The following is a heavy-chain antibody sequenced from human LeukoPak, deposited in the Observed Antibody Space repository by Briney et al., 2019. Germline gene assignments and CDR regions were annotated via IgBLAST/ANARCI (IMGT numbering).Heavy chain of an antibody. V-gene: IGHV3-30*18. CDR1: GFTFNSYG. D-gene: IGHD5-24*01. J-gene: IGHJ4*02. Sequence: PGGSLRLSCAASGFTFNSYGMHWVRQAPGKGLEWVAVISYDGSNKYYADSVKGRFTIYRDNSKNTLYLQMNSLRAEDTAVYYCAKDKGGDGYNSIDYWGQGTLVTVSS. CDR3: AKDKGGDGYNSIDY. CDR2: ISYDGSNK.